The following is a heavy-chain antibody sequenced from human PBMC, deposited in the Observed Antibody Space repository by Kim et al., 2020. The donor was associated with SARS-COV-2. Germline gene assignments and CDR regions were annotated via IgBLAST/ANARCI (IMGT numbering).Heavy chain of an antibody. CDR2: ISSNGGST. V-gene: IGHV3-64*01. CDR1: GFTFSSYA. J-gene: IGHJ5*02. CDR3: TRVAVAGTILNCFDP. D-gene: IGHD6-19*01. Sequence: GGSLRLSCAASGFTFSSYAMHWVRQAPGKGLEYVSAISSNGGSTYYANSVKGRFIISRDNSKNTLYLQMGSLRAEDMAVYYCTRVAVAGTILNCFDPWG.